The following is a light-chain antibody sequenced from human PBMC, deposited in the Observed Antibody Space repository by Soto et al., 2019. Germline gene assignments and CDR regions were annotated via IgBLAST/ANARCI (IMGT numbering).Light chain of an antibody. CDR2: KTS. Sequence: DVVMTQAPLSSPVTLGQPASISCRSSESLVHTDGNSFLNWLQQRPGQPPRLLIYKTSDRFSGVPDRFSGSGAGTDFTLEISRVEAEDVGVYYCMQSTHFPHPFGPGTKLEI. V-gene: IGKV2-24*01. CDR3: MQSTHFPHP. CDR1: ESLVHTDGNSF. J-gene: IGKJ2*01.